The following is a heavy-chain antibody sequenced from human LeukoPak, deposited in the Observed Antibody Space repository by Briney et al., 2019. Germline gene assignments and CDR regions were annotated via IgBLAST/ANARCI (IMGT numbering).Heavy chain of an antibody. CDR1: GDSISSYF. CDR2: IYSSGNI. D-gene: IGHD3-16*01. V-gene: IGHV4-4*07. J-gene: IGHJ5*02. CDR3: ARSGGSGWLDP. Sequence: SETLSLTCKVSGDSISSYFWGWIRQPAGKGLEWIGRIYSSGNIDYNPSFKSRVAMSVDTSKNQISLKLTSVTAAVTAVYYCARSGGSGWLDPWGQGSLVTVSS.